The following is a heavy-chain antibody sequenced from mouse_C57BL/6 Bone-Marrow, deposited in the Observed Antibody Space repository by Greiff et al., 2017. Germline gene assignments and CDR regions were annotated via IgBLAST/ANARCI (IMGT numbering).Heavy chain of an antibody. J-gene: IGHJ3*01. CDR1: GFNIKDDY. Sequence: VQLQQSGAELVRPGASVKLSCTASGFNIKDDYMHWVKQRPEQGLEWIGWIDPENGDTEYASKFQGKATITADTSSNTAYLQLSSLTSEDTAVYYCTTGDYDRCLAYWGKGTLVTVSA. D-gene: IGHD2-4*01. V-gene: IGHV14-4*01. CDR2: IDPENGDT. CDR3: TTGDYDRCLAY.